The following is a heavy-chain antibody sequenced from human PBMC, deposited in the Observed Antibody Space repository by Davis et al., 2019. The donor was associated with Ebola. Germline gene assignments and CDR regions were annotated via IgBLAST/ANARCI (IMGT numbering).Heavy chain of an antibody. Sequence: MPSETLSLTCAVSGGFVSGGDYFWSWIRQPPGKGLEWIGYIYHSGNAYYNPSLKSRVTISVDTSKNQFSLRVRSVTAADTAVYYCVRGWPSSVTTDFYAMDAWGKGTTVIVSS. V-gene: IGHV4-30-4*01. CDR2: IYHSGNA. D-gene: IGHD4-17*01. CDR3: VRGWPSSVTTDFYAMDA. CDR1: GGFVSGGDYF. J-gene: IGHJ6*04.